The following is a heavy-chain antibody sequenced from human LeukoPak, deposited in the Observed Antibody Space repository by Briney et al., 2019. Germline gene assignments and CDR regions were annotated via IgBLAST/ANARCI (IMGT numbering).Heavy chain of an antibody. V-gene: IGHV3-48*03. Sequence: GGSLRLSCAASGFTFSSYEMNWVRQAPGKGLEWVSYISSSGSTIYYADSVKGRFTISRDNAKNSLYLQVNSLRAEDTAVYYCARGDSSPMGYWGQGTLVTVSS. J-gene: IGHJ4*02. CDR2: ISSSGSTI. CDR3: ARGDSSPMGY. D-gene: IGHD6-19*01. CDR1: GFTFSSYE.